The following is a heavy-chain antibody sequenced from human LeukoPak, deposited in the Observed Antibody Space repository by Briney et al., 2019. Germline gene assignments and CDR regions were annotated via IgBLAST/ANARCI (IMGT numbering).Heavy chain of an antibody. CDR1: GFTFSAYG. Sequence: PGRSLRLSCAASGFTFSAYGMHWVRQAPGKGLEWITVIYHAGTHYADSVKGRFTVSRDNSENTLYLQMNSLRAEDTAMYYCASLEGPMGSDDAFDIWGRGTMVTVSA. J-gene: IGHJ3*02. D-gene: IGHD1-1*01. CDR3: ASLEGPMGSDDAFDI. CDR2: IYHAGT. V-gene: IGHV3-33*01.